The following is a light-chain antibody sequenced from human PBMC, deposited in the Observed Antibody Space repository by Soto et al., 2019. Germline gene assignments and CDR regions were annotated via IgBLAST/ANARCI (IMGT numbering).Light chain of an antibody. CDR2: DVS. Sequence: QSALTQPASVSGSPGQSITISCTGTSSDVGGYNYVSWYQQHPGKAPKLMIYDVSNRPSGVSNRVSGSKSGNTAPLTISGPQAEDEADYSCSSYTSSSTVVFRRGTKLTVL. CDR1: SSDVGGYNY. CDR3: SSYTSSSTVV. J-gene: IGLJ2*01. V-gene: IGLV2-14*01.